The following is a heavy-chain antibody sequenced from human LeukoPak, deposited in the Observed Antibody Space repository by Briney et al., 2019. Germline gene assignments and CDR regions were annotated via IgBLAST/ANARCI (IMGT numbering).Heavy chain of an antibody. CDR2: ISYDGSNK. V-gene: IGHV3-30*19. J-gene: IGHJ4*02. D-gene: IGHD6-13*01. CDR3: ARDIRLAAAGHFDY. CDR1: GFTFSSFG. Sequence: PGGSLRLSCAASGFTFSSFGMHWVRQAPGRGLEWVAVISYDGSNKHYADSAKGRFTISRDNSKNTLYLQMNSLRAEDTAVYYCARDIRLAAAGHFDYWGQGTLVTVSS.